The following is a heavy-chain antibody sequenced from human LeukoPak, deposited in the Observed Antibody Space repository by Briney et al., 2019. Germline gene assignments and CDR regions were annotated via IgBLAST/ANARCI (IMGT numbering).Heavy chain of an antibody. CDR1: GFTFSDYY. V-gene: IGHV3-30*02. D-gene: IGHD6-6*01. CDR3: AKDIGSLAIKADIAARSFDY. CDR2: IRYDGSNK. J-gene: IGHJ4*02. Sequence: GGSLRLSCAASGFTFSDYYMSWIRQAPGKGLEWVAFIRYDGSNKYYADSVKGRFTISRDNSKNTLYLQMNSLRAEDTAVYYCAKDIGSLAIKADIAARSFDYWGQGTPVTVSS.